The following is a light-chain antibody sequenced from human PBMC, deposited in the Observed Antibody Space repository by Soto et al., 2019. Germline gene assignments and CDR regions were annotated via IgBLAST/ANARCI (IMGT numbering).Light chain of an antibody. CDR3: QHPNSYPYT. V-gene: IGKV1-9*01. Sequence: IQLTQSPSSLSASVGDRVTITCRASQGISSYLAWYQQTPGRAPKLLIYAASTLQGGVPSRFSGSGSGTDFTPTISSLQPEDFATYYCQHPNSYPYTFGQGTKLEIK. J-gene: IGKJ2*01. CDR2: AAS. CDR1: QGISSY.